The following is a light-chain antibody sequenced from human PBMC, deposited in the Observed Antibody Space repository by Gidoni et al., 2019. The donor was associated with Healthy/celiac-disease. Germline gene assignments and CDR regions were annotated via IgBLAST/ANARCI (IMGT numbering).Light chain of an antibody. CDR3: QQANSVPLT. Sequence: PLTPSPSSVSASVGDRVTITCRASQGISSWLDWYQQKPGKAPKRLIHAASSLQSGVPSRSSGSGSGTDCTINISSLQTEDFATYYCQQANSVPLTFGGGTKVEIK. V-gene: IGKV1-12*01. CDR1: QGISSW. J-gene: IGKJ4*01. CDR2: AAS.